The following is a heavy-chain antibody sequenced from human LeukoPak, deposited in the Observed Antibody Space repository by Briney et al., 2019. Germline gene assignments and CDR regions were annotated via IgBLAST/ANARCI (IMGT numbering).Heavy chain of an antibody. V-gene: IGHV4-38-2*01. D-gene: IGHD3-9*01. CDR1: GYSISSGYY. CDR3: ASAYYDILTGYFDY. J-gene: IGHJ4*02. Sequence: PSETLSLNCAVSGYSISSGYYWGWIRQPPGKGLEWIGSIYHSGSTYYNPSLKSRVTISVDTSKNQFSLKLSSVTAADTAVYYCASAYYDILTGYFDYWGQGTLVTVSS. CDR2: IYHSGST.